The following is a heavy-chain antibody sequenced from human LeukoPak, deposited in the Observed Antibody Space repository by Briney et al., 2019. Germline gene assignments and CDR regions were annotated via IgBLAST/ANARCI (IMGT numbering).Heavy chain of an antibody. V-gene: IGHV3-23*01. CDR2: ISGSGGST. D-gene: IGHD2-2*01. J-gene: IGHJ4*02. CDR3: AREPGYCSSTSCYEFDY. Sequence: GGSLRLSCAASGFTFSSYAMSWVRQAPGKGLEWVSAISGSGGSTYYADSVKGRFTISRDNSKNTLYLQMNSLRAGDTAVYYCAREPGYCSSTSCYEFDYWGQGTLVTVSS. CDR1: GFTFSSYA.